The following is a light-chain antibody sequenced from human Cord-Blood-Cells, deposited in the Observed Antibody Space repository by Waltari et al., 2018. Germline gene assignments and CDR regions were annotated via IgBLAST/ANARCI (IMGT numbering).Light chain of an antibody. CDR2: RNK. J-gene: IGLJ3*02. V-gene: IGLV1-47*01. CDR3: AAWDDSLSGNWV. CDR1: SSNIGSNY. Sequence: QSVLTQPPSASGTPGQRVTISCSGSSSNIGSNYVYWYQQLPGTAPKLLIYRNKQRPSGGPDRFSGSKAGTSAALAIGGLRSEDEADYDCAAWDDSLSGNWVFGGGTKLTVL.